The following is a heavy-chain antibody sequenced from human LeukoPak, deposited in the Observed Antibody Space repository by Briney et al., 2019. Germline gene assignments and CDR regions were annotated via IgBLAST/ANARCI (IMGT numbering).Heavy chain of an antibody. V-gene: IGHV3-9*01. D-gene: IGHD5-12*01. CDR3: AKELVATTPANYYGMDV. J-gene: IGHJ6*02. CDR2: ISWNSGSI. CDR1: GFTFDDYA. Sequence: PGGSLRLSCAASGFTFDDYAMHWVRQAPGKGLEWVSGISWNSGSIGYADSVKGRFTISRDNAKNSLYLQMNSLRAEDTALYYCAKELVATTPANYYGMDVWGQGTTVTVSS.